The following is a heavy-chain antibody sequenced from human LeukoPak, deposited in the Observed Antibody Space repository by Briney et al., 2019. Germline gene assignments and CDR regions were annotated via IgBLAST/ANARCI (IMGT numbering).Heavy chain of an antibody. Sequence: GASVKVSCKASGYTFTGYYMHWVRQAPGQGLEWMGWINPNSGGTNYAQKFQGRVTMTRDTSISTAYMELSRLRSDDTAVYYCARRGSGHSTSVTDYYYYALDVWGQGTTVTVSS. CDR1: GYTFTGYY. J-gene: IGHJ6*02. CDR3: ARRGSGHSTSVTDYYYYALDV. CDR2: INPNSGGT. V-gene: IGHV1-2*02. D-gene: IGHD4-17*01.